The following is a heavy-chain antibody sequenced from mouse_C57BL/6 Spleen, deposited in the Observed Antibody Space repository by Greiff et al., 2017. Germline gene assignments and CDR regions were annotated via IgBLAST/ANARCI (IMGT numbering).Heavy chain of an antibody. CDR1: GFTFSDYG. CDR3: ARRYYGSWEYVDY. Sequence: EVKLQESGGGLVKPGGSLKLSCAASGFTFSDYGMHWVRQAPEKGLEWVAYISSGSSTIYYADTVKGRFTISRDNAKNTLFLQMTSLRSEDTAMYYCARRYYGSWEYVDYWGQGTTLTVSS. V-gene: IGHV5-17*01. D-gene: IGHD1-1*01. J-gene: IGHJ2*01. CDR2: ISSGSSTI.